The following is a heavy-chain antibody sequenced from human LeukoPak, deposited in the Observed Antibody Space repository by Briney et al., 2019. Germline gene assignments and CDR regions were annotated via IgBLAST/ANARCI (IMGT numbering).Heavy chain of an antibody. J-gene: IGHJ4*02. CDR3: AGTYNSWTGLTY. V-gene: IGHV3-73*01. D-gene: IGHD1-1*01. CDR2: IGNKVSNYGT. CDR1: GFTFSDSA. Sequence: PGGSLRLSCAASGFTFSDSAMHWVRQASGKGLEWVGHIGNKVSNYGTEYAPSLRGRFTISRDDSEDTAYLQVDSLTTEDTAVYYCAGTYNSWTGLTYWGQGTLVTVSS.